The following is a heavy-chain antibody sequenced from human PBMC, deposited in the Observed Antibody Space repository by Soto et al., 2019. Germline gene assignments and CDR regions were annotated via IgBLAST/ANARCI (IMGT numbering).Heavy chain of an antibody. CDR3: ARGGGPYVWFNEF. CDR2: IIPVFGTT. D-gene: IGHD3-16*01. J-gene: IGHJ4*02. V-gene: IGHV1-69*13. Sequence: SVKVSCKDSGGLFSSFAISWVRQAPGQGLEWLGGIIPVFGTTNYAEKFQDRVTITADESTNTAYMELTSLTSGDTAMYFCARGGGPYVWFNEFWGQGTLVTVSS. CDR1: GGLFSSFA.